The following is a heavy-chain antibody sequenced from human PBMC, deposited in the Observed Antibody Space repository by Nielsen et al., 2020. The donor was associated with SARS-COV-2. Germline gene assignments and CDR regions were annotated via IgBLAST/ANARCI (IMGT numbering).Heavy chain of an antibody. CDR2: ISAYNGNT. D-gene: IGHD2-2*01. J-gene: IGHJ4*02. CDR3: ARAAGVVPAAMPEDY. CDR1: GYTFTSYG. Sequence: ASVKVSCKASGYTFTSYGISWVRQAPGQGLEWMGWISAYNGNTNYAQKLQGRVTMTTDTSTSTAYMELRSLRSEDTAVYYCARAAGVVPAAMPEDYWGQGTLVTVSS. V-gene: IGHV1-18*01.